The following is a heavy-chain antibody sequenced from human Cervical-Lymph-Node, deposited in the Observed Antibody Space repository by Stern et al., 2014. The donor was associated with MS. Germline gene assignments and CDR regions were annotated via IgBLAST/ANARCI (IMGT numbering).Heavy chain of an antibody. Sequence: VQLVQSGAEVKKPGASVKVSCKTSGYTFPAYFIHWVRQAPGQGLEWMGRINPDSGYTNYAQKFQGRVTLTRDPSISTVYMELSSLRSDDTAVYYCARGRGSLRAEYFQNGGQGTPVTASS. CDR3: ARGRGSLRAEYFQN. J-gene: IGHJ1*01. CDR2: INPDSGYT. V-gene: IGHV1-2*06. D-gene: IGHD1-26*01. CDR1: GYTFPAYF.